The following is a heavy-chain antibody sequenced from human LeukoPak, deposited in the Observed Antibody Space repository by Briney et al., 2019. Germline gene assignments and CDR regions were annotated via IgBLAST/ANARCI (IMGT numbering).Heavy chain of an antibody. J-gene: IGHJ6*02. CDR1: GYTFTSYG. V-gene: IGHV1-18*01. D-gene: IGHD1/OR15-1a*01. CDR2: ISAYYGNT. Sequence: ASVKVSCKASGYTFTSYGISWVRQAPGQGLEGMGWISAYYGNTNYAQNLQGRVTMTTDTSTSTAYMELRSLRSDDTAVYYCASRLQNLKTSRYYYYGMDVWGQGTTVTVSS. CDR3: ASRLQNLKTSRYYYYGMDV.